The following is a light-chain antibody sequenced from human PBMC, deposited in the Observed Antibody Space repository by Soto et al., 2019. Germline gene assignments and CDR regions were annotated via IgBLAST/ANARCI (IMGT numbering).Light chain of an antibody. Sequence: QAVVTQPPSVSGAPGQRVTISCTGSSSNSGAGYDVHWYQQLPGTAPKLLIYSNSNRPSGVPDRFSGSKSGTSASLAITGLQAEDEADYYCQSYDSSLSGYVFGTGTKVTVL. CDR2: SNS. V-gene: IGLV1-40*01. J-gene: IGLJ1*01. CDR3: QSYDSSLSGYV. CDR1: SSNSGAGYD.